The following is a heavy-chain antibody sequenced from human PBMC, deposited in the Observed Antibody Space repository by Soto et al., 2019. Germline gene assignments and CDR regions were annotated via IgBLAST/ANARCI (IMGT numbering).Heavy chain of an antibody. CDR2: IYPGDSDT. V-gene: IGHV5-51*01. D-gene: IGHD2-15*01. J-gene: IGHJ6*02. CDR3: ARGYCSGGSCYRLYYYYGMDV. Sequence: GESLKISCKGSGYSFTSYWIGWVRQMPGKGLEWMGIIYPGDSDTRYSPSFQGQVTISADKSISTAYLQWSSLKASDTAMYYCARGYCSGGSCYRLYYYYGMDVWGQGTTVTVSS. CDR1: GYSFTSYW.